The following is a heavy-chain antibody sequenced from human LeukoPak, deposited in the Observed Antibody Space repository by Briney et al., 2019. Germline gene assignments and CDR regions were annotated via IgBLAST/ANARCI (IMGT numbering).Heavy chain of an antibody. D-gene: IGHD3-22*01. Sequence: ASVKVSCKASGYTFTSYGISWVRQAPGQGLEWMGWISAYNGNTNYAQKLQGRVTMTTDTSTSTAYMELRSLRSDDPAVYYCARWPPYYYDSSGYSAYYYYGMDVWGQGTTVTVSS. J-gene: IGHJ6*02. V-gene: IGHV1-18*01. CDR2: ISAYNGNT. CDR3: ARWPPYYYDSSGYSAYYYYGMDV. CDR1: GYTFTSYG.